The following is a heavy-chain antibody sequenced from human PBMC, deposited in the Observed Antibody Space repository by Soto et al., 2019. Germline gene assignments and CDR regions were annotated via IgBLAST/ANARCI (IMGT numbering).Heavy chain of an antibody. J-gene: IGHJ4*02. Sequence: EVQLLESGGGLVQPGGSLRLSCAASGFTFSNYAMNWVRQAPGKGLEWVSTISGSGSSPYYADSVKGRFTISRDNSKNTLYLLLDSLRDGDSAIYYCAKEGTSGLYYFDYWGQGTLVTVSS. D-gene: IGHD6-19*01. CDR1: GFTFSNYA. CDR2: ISGSGSSP. V-gene: IGHV3-23*01. CDR3: AKEGTSGLYYFDY.